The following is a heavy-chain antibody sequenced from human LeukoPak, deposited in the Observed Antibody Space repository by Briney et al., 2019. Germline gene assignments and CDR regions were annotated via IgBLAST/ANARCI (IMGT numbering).Heavy chain of an antibody. Sequence: SETLSLTCTVSGGSISSYYWSWIRQPAGKGLEWIGRIYYSGSTNYNPSLKSRVTISVGTSKNQFSLKLSSVTAADTAVYYCARAKQGDCSSTSCYFGYYYYYMDVWGKGTTVTVSS. CDR1: GGSISSYY. V-gene: IGHV4-4*07. D-gene: IGHD2-2*01. J-gene: IGHJ6*03. CDR3: ARAKQGDCSSTSCYFGYYYYYMDV. CDR2: IYYSGST.